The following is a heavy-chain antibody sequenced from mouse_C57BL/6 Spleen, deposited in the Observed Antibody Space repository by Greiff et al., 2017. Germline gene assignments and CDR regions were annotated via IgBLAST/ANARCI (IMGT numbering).Heavy chain of an antibody. CDR2: IYPGDGDT. CDR3: AREGTGFDY. CDR1: GYAFSSSW. J-gene: IGHJ2*01. Sequence: VQRVESGPELVKPGASVKISCKASGYAFSSSWMNWVKQRPGKGLEWIGRIYPGDGDTNYNGKFKGKATLTADKSSSTAYMQLSSLTSEDSAVYFCAREGTGFDYWGQGTTLTVSS. D-gene: IGHD4-1*01. V-gene: IGHV1-82*01.